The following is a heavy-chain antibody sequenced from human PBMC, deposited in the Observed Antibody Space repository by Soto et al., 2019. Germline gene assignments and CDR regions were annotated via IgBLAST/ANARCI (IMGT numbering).Heavy chain of an antibody. D-gene: IGHD6-13*01. J-gene: IGHJ5*02. CDR2: IYYSGST. CDR1: GGSISSSSYY. V-gene: IGHV4-39*01. CDR3: ARHHPAAAGINWFDP. Sequence: SETLSLTCTVSGGSISSSSYYWGWIRQPPGKGLEWIGSIYYSGSTYYNPSLKSRVTISVDTSKNQFSLKLSSVTAADTAVYYCARHHPAAAGINWFDPWGQGTLVTVSS.